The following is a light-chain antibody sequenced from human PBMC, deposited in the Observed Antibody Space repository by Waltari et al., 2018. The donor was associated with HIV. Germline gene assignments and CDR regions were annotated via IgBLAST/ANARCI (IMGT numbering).Light chain of an antibody. Sequence: SYELTQPPSVSVSPGQTARITCSGDALLKQYAYWYQQKPGQAPVLVVYKDSERPSGIPERFSGSSSGTTVTLTISGVQAEDEADYYCQSTDNSGTYHVVFGGGTKLTVL. CDR1: ALLKQY. CDR2: KDS. J-gene: IGLJ2*01. V-gene: IGLV3-25*03. CDR3: QSTDNSGTYHVV.